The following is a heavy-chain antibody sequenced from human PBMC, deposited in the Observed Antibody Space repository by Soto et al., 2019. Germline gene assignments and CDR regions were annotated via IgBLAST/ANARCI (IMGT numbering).Heavy chain of an antibody. J-gene: IGHJ5*02. CDR1: GYAFTTSA. CDR2: INPATGDT. CDR3: ARAAGRSKLLPYYFDP. V-gene: IGHV1-3*01. Sequence: QVHLVQSGAEVQKPGASVRISCQASGYAFTTSAIHWVRQAPGQSLEWMGWINPATGDTKYSQNVRGRVTFALDTSATTAHMDLRSLASHDTAVYYCARAAGRSKLLPYYFDPWGQGTLVTVSS. D-gene: IGHD3-10*01.